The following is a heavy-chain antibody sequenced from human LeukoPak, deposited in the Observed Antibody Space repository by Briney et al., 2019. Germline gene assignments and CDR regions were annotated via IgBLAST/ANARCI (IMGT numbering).Heavy chain of an antibody. CDR1: GFTFSSYA. CDR2: ISNSGGST. CDR3: AKEEWLGLAVDY. J-gene: IGHJ4*02. D-gene: IGHD6-19*01. Sequence: GGSLRLSCAASGFTFSSYAMNWVRQAPGKGLEWVSAISNSGGSTYYADSVKGRFTVSRDNSKNTLFLQMNSLRAEDTAVYYCAKEEWLGLAVDYWGQGTLVTVSS. V-gene: IGHV3-23*01.